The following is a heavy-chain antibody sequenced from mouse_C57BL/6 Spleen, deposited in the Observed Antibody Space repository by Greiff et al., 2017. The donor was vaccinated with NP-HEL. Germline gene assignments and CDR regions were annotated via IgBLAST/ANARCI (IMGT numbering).Heavy chain of an antibody. J-gene: IGHJ2*01. CDR1: GYTFTDYY. CDR3: ARSEEVYYYGSSSYYFDY. Sequence: QVQLQQSGAELVRPGASVKLSCKASGYTFTDYYINWVKQRPGQGLEWIARIYPGSGNTYYNEKFKGKATLTAEKSSSTAYMQLSSLTSEDSAVYFCARSEEVYYYGSSSYYFDYWGQGTTLTVSS. V-gene: IGHV1-76*01. CDR2: IYPGSGNT. D-gene: IGHD1-1*01.